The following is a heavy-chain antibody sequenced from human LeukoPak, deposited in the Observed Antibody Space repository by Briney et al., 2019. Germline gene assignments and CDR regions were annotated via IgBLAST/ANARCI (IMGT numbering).Heavy chain of an antibody. V-gene: IGHV1-2*02. CDR2: INPNSGGT. D-gene: IGHD6-6*01. CDR1: GGTFSSYA. CDR3: ARGSKGRYSSSEDY. J-gene: IGHJ4*02. Sequence: ASVKVSCKASGGTFSSYAISWVRQAPGQGLEWMGWINPNSGGTNYAQKFQGRVTMTRDTSISTAYMELSRLRSDDTAVYYCARGSKGRYSSSEDYWGQGTLVTVSS.